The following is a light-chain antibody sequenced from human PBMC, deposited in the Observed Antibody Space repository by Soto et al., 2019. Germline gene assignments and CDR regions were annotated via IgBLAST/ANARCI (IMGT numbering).Light chain of an antibody. CDR2: DAS. V-gene: IGKV1-33*01. CDR3: HQYENLIT. J-gene: IGKJ5*01. Sequence: DIQMTQSPSSLSASVGDRVTITCQASQDINNSLNWYQQRPGKPPKLLIYDASNLETGVPSRFSGSGSGTDFSFTITSLQPEDIATYYCHQYENLITFGQGTRLEIK. CDR1: QDINNS.